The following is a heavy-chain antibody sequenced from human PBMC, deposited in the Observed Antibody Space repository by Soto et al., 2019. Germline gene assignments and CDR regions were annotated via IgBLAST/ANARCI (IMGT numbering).Heavy chain of an antibody. CDR2: IYYSGST. V-gene: IGHV4-59*01. CDR1: GGSISSYY. D-gene: IGHD3-10*01. J-gene: IGHJ6*02. Sequence: SETLSLTCTVSGGSISSYYWSWIRQPPGKGLEWIGYIYYSGSTNYNPSLKSRVTISVDTSKNQFSLKLGSVTAADTAVYYCARDRGSPWSMGSYYYYGMDVWGQGTTVTVSS. CDR3: ARDRGSPWSMGSYYYYGMDV.